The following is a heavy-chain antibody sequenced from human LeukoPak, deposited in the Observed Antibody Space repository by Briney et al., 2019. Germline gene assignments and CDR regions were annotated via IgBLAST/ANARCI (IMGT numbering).Heavy chain of an antibody. CDR2: ISSSSSYI. CDR1: GFTFSSYS. D-gene: IGHD4-11*01. Sequence: GGSLRLSCAASGFTFSSYSMNWVRQAPGKGLEWVSSISSSSSYIYYADSVKGRFTISRDNSKNTLYLQMNSLRAEDTAVYYCARGATVTTDYFDYWGQGTLVTVSS. J-gene: IGHJ4*02. V-gene: IGHV3-21*01. CDR3: ARGATVTTDYFDY.